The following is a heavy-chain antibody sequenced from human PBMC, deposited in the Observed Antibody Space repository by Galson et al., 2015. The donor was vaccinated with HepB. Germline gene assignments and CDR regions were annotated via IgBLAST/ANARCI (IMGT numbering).Heavy chain of an antibody. V-gene: IGHV3-7*01. Sequence: SLRLSCAVSGFIIGISGHSMSWVRQAPGKGLVWVANIKLDGSEKNYVDSVKGRFTISRDNAKNLLYLHMNSLRVEDTAVYYCARAGYWGQGTLVTVSS. J-gene: IGHJ4*02. CDR3: ARAGY. CDR2: IKLDGSEK. CDR1: GFIIGISGHS.